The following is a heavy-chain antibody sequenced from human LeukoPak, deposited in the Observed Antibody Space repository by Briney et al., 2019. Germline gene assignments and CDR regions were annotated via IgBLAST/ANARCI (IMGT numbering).Heavy chain of an antibody. D-gene: IGHD6-19*01. CDR1: GFTFSSYW. J-gene: IGHJ6*02. CDR3: ARESSQMQWSYYYYGMDV. Sequence: GGSLRLSCAASGFTFSSYWMSWVRQAPGKGLEWVANIKQDGSEKYYVDSVKGRFTISRDNAKNSLYLQMNSLRAEDTAVYYCARESSQMQWSYYYYGMDVWGQGTTVTVSS. V-gene: IGHV3-7*01. CDR2: IKQDGSEK.